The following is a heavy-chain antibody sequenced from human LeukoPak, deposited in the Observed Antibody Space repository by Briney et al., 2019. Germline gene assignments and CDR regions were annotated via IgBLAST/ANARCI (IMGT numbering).Heavy chain of an antibody. CDR3: ARDGAGYSSG. Sequence: GGSLRLSCAASGFTFSSYWVSWVRQAPGKGLEWVANIKQDGSEKYYVDSVKGRFTISRDNAKNSLYLQMNSLRAEDTAVYYCARDGAGYSSGWGQGTLVTVSS. D-gene: IGHD6-19*01. CDR2: IKQDGSEK. J-gene: IGHJ4*02. V-gene: IGHV3-7*05. CDR1: GFTFSSYW.